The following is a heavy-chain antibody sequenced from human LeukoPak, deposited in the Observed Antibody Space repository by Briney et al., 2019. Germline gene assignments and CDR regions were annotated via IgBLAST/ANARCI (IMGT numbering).Heavy chain of an antibody. Sequence: PGGSLRLSCAASGFTFSSYSMNWVRQAPGKGLEWVSSISSSSSYIYYADSVKGRFTISRDISKNTVYLQMNNLRVDDTAVYYCAKGPKLGDGFHCDYWGQGTLVTVSS. V-gene: IGHV3-21*04. J-gene: IGHJ4*02. CDR2: ISSSSSYI. D-gene: IGHD5-24*01. CDR1: GFTFSSYS. CDR3: AKGPKLGDGFHCDY.